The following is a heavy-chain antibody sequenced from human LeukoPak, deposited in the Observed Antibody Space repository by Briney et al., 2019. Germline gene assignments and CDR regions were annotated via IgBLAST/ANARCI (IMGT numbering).Heavy chain of an antibody. D-gene: IGHD6-6*01. J-gene: IGHJ5*02. CDR1: GGTFSSYA. CDR2: IIPIFGIA. V-gene: IGHV1-69*04. CDR3: TRASSAEQLVTA. Sequence: SVKVSCKASGGTFSSYAISWVRQAPGQGPEWMGRIIPIFGIANYAQKFQGRVTITADKSTSTAYMELSSLRSEDTAVYYCTRASSAEQLVTAWGQGTLVTVSS.